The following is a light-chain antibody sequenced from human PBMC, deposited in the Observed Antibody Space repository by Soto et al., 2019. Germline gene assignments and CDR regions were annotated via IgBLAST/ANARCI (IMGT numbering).Light chain of an antibody. CDR3: MQALQTLFN. J-gene: IGKJ3*01. CDR1: QSLRNGDGDDS. CDR2: LAS. V-gene: IGKV2-28*01. Sequence: EIVMTQSPLYLPVTPGEPASISCRSSQSLRNGDGDDSLDWYLQKPGQSPQLLIYLASTRASGVSDRFHGSGTGTEFTLTISKLEADDVGIFYFMQALQTLFNFGPGTKVDVK.